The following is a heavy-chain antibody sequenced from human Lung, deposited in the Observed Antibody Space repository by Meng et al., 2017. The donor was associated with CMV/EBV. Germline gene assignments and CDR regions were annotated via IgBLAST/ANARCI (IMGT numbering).Heavy chain of an antibody. CDR1: GFTLSTYD. V-gene: IGHV3-48*03. CDR3: VHLPGDFWGDSFDV. J-gene: IGHJ3*01. D-gene: IGHD7-27*01. Sequence: SCVASGFTLSTYDMTWVRQAPGKGLEWVSSISSSGSPIYYADSVQGRFTISRDNAKNSLHLQMHSLRVEDTAVYYCVHLPGDFWGDSFDVWGQGTXVTVSS. CDR2: ISSSGSPI.